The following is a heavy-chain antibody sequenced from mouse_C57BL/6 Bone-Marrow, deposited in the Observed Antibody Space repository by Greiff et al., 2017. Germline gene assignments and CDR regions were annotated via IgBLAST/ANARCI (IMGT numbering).Heavy chain of an antibody. CDR1: GYAFSSSW. CDR2: IYPGDGDT. D-gene: IGHD1-1*01. V-gene: IGHV1-82*01. J-gene: IGHJ4*01. CDR3: ETTVVATPYYCAMDY. Sequence: LVESGPELVKPGASVKISCKASGYAFSSSWMNWVKQRPGKGLEWIGRIYPGDGDTNYNGKFKGKATLTADKSSSTAYMQLSSLTSEDSAVYFCETTVVATPYYCAMDYWGQGTSVTVSS.